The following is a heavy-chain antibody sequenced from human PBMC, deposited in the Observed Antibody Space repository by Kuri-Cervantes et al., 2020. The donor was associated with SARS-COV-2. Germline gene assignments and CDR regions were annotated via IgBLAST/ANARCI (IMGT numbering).Heavy chain of an antibody. J-gene: IGHJ4*02. D-gene: IGHD7-27*01. V-gene: IGHV3-23*01. CDR1: GFTFSSYA. CDR3: ARDLRLGKSLDY. Sequence: GGSLRLSCAASGFTFSSYAMSWVRQAPGKGLEWVSYISYNSDTIRYAASVKGRFSISRDDAKNTLYLQMSSLRAEDTAVYYCARDLRLGKSLDYWGQGTLVTVSS. CDR2: ISYNSDTI.